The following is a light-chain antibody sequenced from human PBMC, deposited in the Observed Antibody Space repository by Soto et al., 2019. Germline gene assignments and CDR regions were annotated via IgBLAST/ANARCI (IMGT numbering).Light chain of an antibody. CDR3: QQYNSYPWT. CDR2: DVS. J-gene: IGKJ1*01. V-gene: IGKV1-5*01. CDR1: QTISSW. Sequence: GDRVTITCRASQTISSWLAWYQQKPGTAPKILIYDVSSLESGVPSRFSDSRSGTEFTLTISSLQPDDFATYYCQQYNSYPWTFGQGTKVEVK.